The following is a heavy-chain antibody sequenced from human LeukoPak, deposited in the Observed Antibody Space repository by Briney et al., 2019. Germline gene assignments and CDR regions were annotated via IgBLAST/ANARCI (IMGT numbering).Heavy chain of an antibody. J-gene: IGHJ4*02. Sequence: GGSLRLSCAASGFTFSSYGMHWVRQAPGKGLKWVAVISYDGSNKYYADSVKGRFTISRDNSKNTLYLQMNSLRAEDTAVYYCAKIPGIAAAGTDYWGQGTLVTVSS. D-gene: IGHD6-13*01. CDR3: AKIPGIAAAGTDY. CDR1: GFTFSSYG. CDR2: ISYDGSNK. V-gene: IGHV3-30*18.